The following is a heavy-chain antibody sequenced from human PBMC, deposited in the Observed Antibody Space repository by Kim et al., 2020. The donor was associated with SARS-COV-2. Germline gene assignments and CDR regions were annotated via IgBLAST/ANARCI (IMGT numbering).Heavy chain of an antibody. CDR3: ARLTMVRGVTGTYYYGMD. Sequence: SETLSLTCTVSGGSISSYYWSWIRQPPGKGLEWIGYIYYSGSTNYNPSLKSRVTISVDTSKNQFSLKLSSVTAADTAVYYCARLTMVRGVTGTYYYGMD. D-gene: IGHD3-10*01. CDR2: IYYSGST. V-gene: IGHV4-59*08. CDR1: GGSISSYY. J-gene: IGHJ6*01.